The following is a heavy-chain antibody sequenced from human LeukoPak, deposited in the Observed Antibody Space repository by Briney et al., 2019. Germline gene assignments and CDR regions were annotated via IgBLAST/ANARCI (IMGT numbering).Heavy chain of an antibody. CDR3: AREYYDFWSGYRTYYFDY. CDR1: GYTFTSYA. D-gene: IGHD3-3*01. V-gene: IGHV1-3*01. Sequence: ASVKVSCKASGYTFTSYAMHWVRQAPGQRLEWMGWINAGNGNTKYSQKFQGRVTMTTDTSTSTAYMELRSLRSDDTAVYYCAREYYDFWSGYRTYYFDYWGQGTLVTVSS. CDR2: INAGNGNT. J-gene: IGHJ4*02.